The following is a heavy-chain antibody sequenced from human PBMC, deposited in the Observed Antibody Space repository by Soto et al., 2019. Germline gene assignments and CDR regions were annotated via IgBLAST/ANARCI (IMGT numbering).Heavy chain of an antibody. Sequence: ASVKVSCKASGYTFTGYYMHWVRQAPGQGLEWMGWINPNSGGTNYAQKFQGRVTMTRDTSISTAYMELSRLRSDDTAVYYCARSRVVATRDFDYWGQGTLVTVSS. V-gene: IGHV1-2*02. CDR2: INPNSGGT. CDR1: GYTFTGYY. CDR3: ARSRVVATRDFDY. D-gene: IGHD5-12*01. J-gene: IGHJ4*02.